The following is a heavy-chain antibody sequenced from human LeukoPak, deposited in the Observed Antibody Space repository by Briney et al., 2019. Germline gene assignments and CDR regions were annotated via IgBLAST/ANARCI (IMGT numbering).Heavy chain of an antibody. CDR3: ARVQGGGFRTADF. V-gene: IGHV3-30*04. J-gene: IGHJ4*02. Sequence: PGGSLRLSCAPSGFTFSSYAMHWVRQAPGKGLDWVAVILEDGTIQHYADSVKGRFTISRDNSRNTVFLQMNSLRGEDTAIYYCARVQGGGFRTADFWGQGTVVTVSS. CDR1: GFTFSSYA. CDR2: ILEDGTIQ. D-gene: IGHD3-10*01.